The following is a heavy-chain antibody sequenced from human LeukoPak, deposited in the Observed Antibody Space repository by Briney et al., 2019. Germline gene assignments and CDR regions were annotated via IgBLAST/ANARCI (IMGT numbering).Heavy chain of an antibody. J-gene: IGHJ4*02. D-gene: IGHD2-15*01. CDR1: GFTFSSYA. CDR3: AKDLRDPIVVVVFDY. V-gene: IGHV3-23*01. Sequence: PGGSLRLSCAASGFTFSSYAMSWVRQAPGEGLEWVSAISGSGGSTYYADSVKGRFTISRDNSKNTLYLQMNSLRAEDTAVYYCAKDLRDPIVVVVFDYWGQGTLVTVSS. CDR2: ISGSGGST.